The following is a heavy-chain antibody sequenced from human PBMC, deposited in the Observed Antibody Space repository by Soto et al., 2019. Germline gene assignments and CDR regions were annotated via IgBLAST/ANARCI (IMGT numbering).Heavy chain of an antibody. CDR1: GYTFTSYY. Sequence: QVQLVQSGAEVKKPGASVKVSCKASGYTFTSYYMHWVRQAPGQGLEWMGIINPSGGSTSYAQKFQGRVTITRDTSTSTVYMELSSLRSEDTAVYYCARAQYYYGSGSYYWFDPWGQGTLVTVSS. J-gene: IGHJ5*02. D-gene: IGHD3-10*01. CDR3: ARAQYYYGSGSYYWFDP. CDR2: INPSGGST. V-gene: IGHV1-46*03.